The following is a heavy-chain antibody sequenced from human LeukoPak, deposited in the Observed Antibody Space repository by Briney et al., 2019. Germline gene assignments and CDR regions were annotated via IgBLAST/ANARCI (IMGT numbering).Heavy chain of an antibody. Sequence: PGRSLRLSCAASGFTFSSYGMHWVRQAPGKGLEWVAVISLDVMIEYYADSVKGRFTISRDNSKNTLYLQMNSLRVEDTAVYYCAKKRTSAMPDIDYWGQGTLVSVSS. J-gene: IGHJ4*02. CDR2: ISLDVMIE. V-gene: IGHV3-30*18. CDR3: AKKRTSAMPDIDY. D-gene: IGHD2-2*01. CDR1: GFTFSSYG.